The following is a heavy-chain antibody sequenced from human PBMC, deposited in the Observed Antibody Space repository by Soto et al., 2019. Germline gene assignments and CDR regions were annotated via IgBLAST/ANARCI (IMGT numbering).Heavy chain of an antibody. CDR3: ARGRYGDY. Sequence: QVHLVQSGAEVKKPGASVKVSCKCSGYTFTSYGITWVRQAPGQGLEWMGWISAHTDNTDYAQKLQGRVTVTRDTSTSTAYMELRSLRSDGTAVYYCARGRYGDYWGQGALVTGSS. D-gene: IGHD1-1*01. V-gene: IGHV1-18*01. CDR1: GYTFTSYG. J-gene: IGHJ4*02. CDR2: ISAHTDNT.